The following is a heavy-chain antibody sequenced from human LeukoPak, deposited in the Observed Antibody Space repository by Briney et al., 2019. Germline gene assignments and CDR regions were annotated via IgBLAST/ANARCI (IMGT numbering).Heavy chain of an antibody. CDR3: ARARPPLYYYYMDV. CDR1: GGSISSGSYY. CDR2: SYYSGSN. Sequence: SETLSLTCTASGGSISSGSYYWSWIRQPPGKGLEWIGYSYYSGSNNYNPSLKSRITISVDTSKNQFSLKLSSVTAADPAVYYCARARPPLYYYYMDVWGKGTTVTVSS. V-gene: IGHV4-61*01. D-gene: IGHD6-25*01. J-gene: IGHJ6*03.